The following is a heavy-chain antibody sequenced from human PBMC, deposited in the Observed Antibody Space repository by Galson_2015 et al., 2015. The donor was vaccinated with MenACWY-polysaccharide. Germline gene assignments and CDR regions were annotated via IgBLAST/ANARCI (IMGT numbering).Heavy chain of an antibody. D-gene: IGHD3-10*01. CDR3: TTWGRDVY. CDR1: GFTFSNPW. Sequence: SLRLSCATSGFTFSNPWMSWVRQAPGKGLEWVGRIKSKYNGGTTDYAAPVKGRFSISRDDSQSTAYLQMNSLRTDDTGICYCTTWGRDVYWGQGTVVTVSP. V-gene: IGHV3-15*01. CDR2: IKSKYNGGTT. J-gene: IGHJ4*02.